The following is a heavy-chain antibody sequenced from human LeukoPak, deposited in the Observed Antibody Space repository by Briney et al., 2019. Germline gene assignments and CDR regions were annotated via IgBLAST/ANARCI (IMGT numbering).Heavy chain of an antibody. J-gene: IGHJ4*02. Sequence: GGSLRLSCAASGFTFSSYSMNWVRQAPGKGLEWVSYISSSSSTICYADSVKGRFTISRDNAKNSLYLQMNSLRAEDTAVYYCARVSPSGSYYFDYWGQGTLVTVSS. CDR1: GFTFSSYS. CDR3: ARVSPSGSYYFDY. V-gene: IGHV3-48*04. D-gene: IGHD1-26*01. CDR2: ISSSSSTI.